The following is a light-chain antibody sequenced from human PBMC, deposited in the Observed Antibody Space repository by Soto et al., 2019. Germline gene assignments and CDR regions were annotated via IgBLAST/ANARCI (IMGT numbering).Light chain of an antibody. J-gene: IGLJ2*01. Sequence: QSVLTQPASVSGSPGQSITISCTGTTSNVGRYKFVSWYQHHPGKAPKLLIFEVSNRPSGVSSRFSGSKSGNTASLTISGLKTEDEATYYCSSSTDADTVVIFGGGTKVTVL. CDR3: SSSTDADTVVI. CDR2: EVS. CDR1: TSNVGRYKF. V-gene: IGLV2-14*01.